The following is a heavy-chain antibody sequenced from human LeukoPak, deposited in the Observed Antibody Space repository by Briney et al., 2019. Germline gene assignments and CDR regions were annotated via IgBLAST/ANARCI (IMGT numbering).Heavy chain of an antibody. CDR1: GFTFSSYS. J-gene: IGHJ4*02. CDR3: ARDQGALEAAAGIVWQRDFDY. Sequence: PGGSLRLSCAASGFTFSSYSMNWVRQAPGNGLEWVSSISSSSSYIYYADSVKGRFTISRDNAKNSLYLQMNSLRAEDTAVYYCARDQGALEAAAGIVWQRDFDYWGQGTLVTVSS. D-gene: IGHD6-13*01. V-gene: IGHV3-21*01. CDR2: ISSSSSYI.